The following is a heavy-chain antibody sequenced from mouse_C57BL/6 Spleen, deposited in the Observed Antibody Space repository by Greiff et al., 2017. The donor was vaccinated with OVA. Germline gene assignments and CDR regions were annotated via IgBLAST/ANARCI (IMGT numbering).Heavy chain of an antibody. D-gene: IGHD3-2*02. J-gene: IGHJ4*01. CDR1: GYTFTSYW. CDR2: IHPNSGST. Sequence: QVQLQQPGAELVKPGASVKLSCKASGYTFTSYWMHWVKQRPGQGLEWIGMIHPNSGSTNYNEKFKSKATLTVDKSSSTAYMQLSSLTSEDSAVYYCARSETAQATVAMDYWGQGTSVTVSS. CDR3: ARSETAQATVAMDY. V-gene: IGHV1-64*01.